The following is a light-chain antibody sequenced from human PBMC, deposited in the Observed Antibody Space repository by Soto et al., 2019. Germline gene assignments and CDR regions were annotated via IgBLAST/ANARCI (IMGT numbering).Light chain of an antibody. CDR1: QDIRTE. J-gene: IGKJ1*01. V-gene: IGKV1-6*01. CDR3: LQDFKYPRT. CDR2: ASS. Sequence: AIQMTQSPSSLSASVGDRVTITCRASQDIRTELGWYQQRPGEAPKLLIYASSNLQSGVPSRFSGSGSGTDFTLTINSLQPEDFATDYCLQDFKYPRTFGQGTNVDIK.